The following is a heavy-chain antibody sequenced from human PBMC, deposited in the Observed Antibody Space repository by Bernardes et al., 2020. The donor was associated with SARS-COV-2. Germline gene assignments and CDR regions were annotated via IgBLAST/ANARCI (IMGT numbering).Heavy chain of an antibody. D-gene: IGHD2-2*01. CDR1: GYSFTRYW. CDR2: IYPGDSDT. J-gene: IGHJ2*01. CDR3: ARQGSTTNWYFDL. V-gene: IGHV5-51*01. Sequence: GASLKISCKGSGYSFTRYWIGWVRQMPGKGLEWMGIIYPGDSDTRYSPSFQGQVTISADKSISTAYLQWSSLKASDTAMYYCARQGSTTNWYFDLWGRGTLVTVSS.